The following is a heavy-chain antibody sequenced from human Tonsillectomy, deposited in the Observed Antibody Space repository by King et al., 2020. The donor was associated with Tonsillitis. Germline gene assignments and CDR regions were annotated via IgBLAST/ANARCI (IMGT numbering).Heavy chain of an antibody. Sequence: QLVQSGGGLVQPGGSLRLSCVASGFTFSSYSMNWVRQAPGKGLEWVSYLSDRNSITYYADSVKGRFTISRDNAKNSLYLQMNSLRDEDTAVYYCARDLGGPDYWDQGTLVTVSS. V-gene: IGHV3-48*02. D-gene: IGHD2-15*01. CDR1: GFTFSSYS. CDR2: LSDRNSIT. CDR3: ARDLGGPDY. J-gene: IGHJ4*02.